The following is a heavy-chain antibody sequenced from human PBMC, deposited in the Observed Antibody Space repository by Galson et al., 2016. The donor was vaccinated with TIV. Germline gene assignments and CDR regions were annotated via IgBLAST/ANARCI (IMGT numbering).Heavy chain of an antibody. J-gene: IGHJ6*02. CDR1: GDTFSSYP. Sequence: SCKASGDTFSSYPFNWVRQAPGQGLEWVGGFIPLFGTANYAQKFQGRVPISADKSTSTLYMEVRSLRSEDTAVYYCAKDRNTAMDTYHYYYGMDVWGQGTTVIVSS. D-gene: IGHD5-18*01. V-gene: IGHV1-69*06. CDR2: FIPLFGTA. CDR3: AKDRNTAMDTYHYYYGMDV.